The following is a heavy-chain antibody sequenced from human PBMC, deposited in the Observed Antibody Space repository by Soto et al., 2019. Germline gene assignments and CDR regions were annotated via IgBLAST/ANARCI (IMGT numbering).Heavy chain of an antibody. CDR2: ISYSGYSGST. CDR1: GGSISSGTYY. Sequence: QLQLQESGPGLVKPSETLSLTCSVSGGSISSGTYYWGWIRQPPGKGLEWIGVISYSGYSGSTQYNPSLKSRVTISADTSKNHFSLNLNSVTAADTAVYYCVRSHGVYWGQGTLVTVSS. CDR3: VRSHGVY. D-gene: IGHD4-17*01. V-gene: IGHV4-39*01. J-gene: IGHJ4*02.